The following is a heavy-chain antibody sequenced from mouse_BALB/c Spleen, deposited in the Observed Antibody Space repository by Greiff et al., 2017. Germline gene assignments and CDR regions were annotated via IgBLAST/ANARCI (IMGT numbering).Heavy chain of an antibody. D-gene: IGHD1-1*01. Sequence: EVKVEESGGGLVKPGGSLKLSCAASGFAFSSYDMSWVRQTPEKRLEWVAYISSGGGSTYYPDTVKGRFTISRDNAKNTLYLQMSSLKSEDTAMYYCARGYYGSSYDAMDYWGQGTSVTVSS. CDR3: ARGYYGSSYDAMDY. J-gene: IGHJ4*01. V-gene: IGHV5-12-1*01. CDR2: ISSGGGST. CDR1: GFAFSSYD.